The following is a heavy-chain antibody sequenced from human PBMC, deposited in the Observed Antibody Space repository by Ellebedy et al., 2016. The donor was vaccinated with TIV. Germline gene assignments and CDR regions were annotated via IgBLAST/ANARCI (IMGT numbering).Heavy chain of an antibody. Sequence: GESLKISCAASGFAFNNYNMIWVRQATGKGLEWISYISSDGITTDYADSVKGRFTISRDNAKASVYLQMNSLRADDTAVYYCARDMGRWLQFLAYWGQGTLVTVSS. CDR2: ISSDGITT. V-gene: IGHV3-48*03. CDR1: GFAFNNYN. D-gene: IGHD5-24*01. J-gene: IGHJ4*02. CDR3: ARDMGRWLQFLAY.